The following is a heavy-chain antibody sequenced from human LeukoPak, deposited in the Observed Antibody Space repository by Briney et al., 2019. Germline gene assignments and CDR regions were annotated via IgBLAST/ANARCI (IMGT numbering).Heavy chain of an antibody. Sequence: GASVKVSCKASGGTFSSYAISWVRQAPGQGLEWMGGIIPIFGTANYAQKLQGRVTVTTDTSTSTAYMELRSLRSDDTAVYYCARDNIVVVVAALDYWGQGTLVTVSS. D-gene: IGHD2-15*01. CDR3: ARDNIVVVVAALDY. CDR2: IIPIFGTA. CDR1: GGTFSSYA. J-gene: IGHJ4*02. V-gene: IGHV1-69*05.